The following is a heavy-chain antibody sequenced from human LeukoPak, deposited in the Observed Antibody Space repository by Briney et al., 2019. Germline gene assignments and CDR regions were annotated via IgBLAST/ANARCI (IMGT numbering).Heavy chain of an antibody. J-gene: IGHJ4*02. CDR1: GGTFTSYA. CDR3: ARDFSSWYERPHTGFDY. D-gene: IGHD6-13*01. V-gene: IGHV1-69*13. Sequence: RASVKVSCKASGGTFTSYAISWVRQAPGQGLEWMGGIIPIFGTANYAQKFQGRVTITAVESTSTAYMELSSLRSEDTAVYYCARDFSSWYERPHTGFDYWGQGTLVTVSS. CDR2: IIPIFGTA.